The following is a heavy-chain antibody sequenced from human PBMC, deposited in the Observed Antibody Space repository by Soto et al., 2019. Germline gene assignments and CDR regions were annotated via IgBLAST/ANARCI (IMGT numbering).Heavy chain of an antibody. Sequence: EVQLVESGGGLVQPGGSLRLSCAASGFTFRSYWMHWVRQAPGKGLVWVSRISPDGSITNYADSVKGRFTISRDNAKNTLFLQMNSLRAEDTAVYYCTREVATVPDYWGQGTLVPVSS. D-gene: IGHD6-13*01. CDR1: GFTFRSYW. CDR3: TREVATVPDY. J-gene: IGHJ4*02. V-gene: IGHV3-74*01. CDR2: ISPDGSIT.